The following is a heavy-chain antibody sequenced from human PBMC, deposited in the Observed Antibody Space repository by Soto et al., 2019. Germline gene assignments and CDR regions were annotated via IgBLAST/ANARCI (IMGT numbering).Heavy chain of an antibody. CDR1: GGSISSSSYY. CDR3: ARLGGIFGVVGGIDY. Sequence: QLQLQESGPGLVKPSETLSLTCTVSGGSISSSSYYWGWIRQPPGKGLEWIGSIYYSGSTYYNPSLKSRVTISVDTSKNQFSLKLSSVTAADTAAYYCARLGGIFGVVGGIDYWGQGTLVTVSS. CDR2: IYYSGST. J-gene: IGHJ4*02. V-gene: IGHV4-39*01. D-gene: IGHD3-3*01.